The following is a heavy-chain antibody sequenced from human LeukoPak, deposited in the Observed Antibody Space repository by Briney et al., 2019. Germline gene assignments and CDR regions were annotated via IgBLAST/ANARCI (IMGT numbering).Heavy chain of an antibody. D-gene: IGHD3-3*01. CDR3: ARDLVFSTLEWLLPTYYYYYGMDV. J-gene: IGHJ6*02. V-gene: IGHV3-21*01. Sequence: GSLRLSCAASGFTFSSYSMNWVRQAPGKGLEWVSSISSSSSYIYYADSVKGRFTISRDNAKNSLYLQMNSLRAEDTAVYYCARDLVFSTLEWLLPTYYYYYGMDVWGQGTTVTVSS. CDR2: ISSSSSYI. CDR1: GFTFSSYS.